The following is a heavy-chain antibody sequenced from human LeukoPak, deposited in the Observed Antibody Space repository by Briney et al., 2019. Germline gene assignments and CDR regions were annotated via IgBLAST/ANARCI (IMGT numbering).Heavy chain of an antibody. D-gene: IGHD3-9*01. V-gene: IGHV3-30*04. CDR3: AREHGHYDILTGLH. J-gene: IGHJ4*02. CDR2: ISYDGSNK. CDR1: GFTFSSYA. Sequence: GRSLRLSCAASGFTFSSYAMHWVRQAPGKGLEGVAVISYDGSNKYYADSVKGRFTLSRDNFKKTLYLQMNSLKREDNAVYYCAREHGHYDILTGLHWGQGTLVTVSS.